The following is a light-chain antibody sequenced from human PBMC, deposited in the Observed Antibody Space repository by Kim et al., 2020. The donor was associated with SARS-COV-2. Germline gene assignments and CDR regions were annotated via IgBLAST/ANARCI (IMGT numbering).Light chain of an antibody. CDR2: SAS. CDR3: QQYGKSPIT. V-gene: IGKV3-20*01. J-gene: IGKJ5*01. CDR1: HSVTNNY. Sequence: SPGERGTLSCRASHSVTNNYLAWYQKKVGQPPRLLIYSASSRATGIPDRFSGSVSGTDFILTISRLEPEDFAVYYCQQYGKSPITFGQGTRLEIK.